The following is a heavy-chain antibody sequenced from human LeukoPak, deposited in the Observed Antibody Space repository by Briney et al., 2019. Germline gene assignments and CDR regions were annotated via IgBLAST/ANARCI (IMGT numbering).Heavy chain of an antibody. V-gene: IGHV4-4*07. CDR1: GRSYKRY. J-gene: IGHJ5*02. CDR3: ARDSGTTGEVKFDP. CDR2: ISGRGTI. D-gene: IGHD3-10*01. Sequence: PWETLSLPCTVSGRSYKRYWRWIRQPAGKGLEWIGRISGRGTITYNPALQSRLSISIDTSKNQFSLKLMSVTAADTAVYYCARDSGTTGEVKFDPWGQGTLVTVSS.